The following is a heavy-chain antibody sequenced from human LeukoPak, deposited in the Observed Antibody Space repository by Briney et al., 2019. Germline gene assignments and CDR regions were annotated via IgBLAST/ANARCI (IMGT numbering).Heavy chain of an antibody. CDR2: IYYSGST. Sequence: SETLSLTCTVSGGSISSYYWSWIRQPPGKGLEWIGYIYYSGSTNYNPSLRSRVTISVDTSKNQFSLKLSSVTAADTAVYYCARVRTNDHGMDVWGQGTAVTVSS. J-gene: IGHJ6*02. CDR3: ARVRTNDHGMDV. D-gene: IGHD2-8*01. CDR1: GGSISSYY. V-gene: IGHV4-59*01.